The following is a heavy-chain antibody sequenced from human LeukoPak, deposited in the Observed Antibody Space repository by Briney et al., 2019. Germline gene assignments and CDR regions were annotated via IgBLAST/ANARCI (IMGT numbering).Heavy chain of an antibody. V-gene: IGHV3-30*03. CDR2: ISYDGSNK. D-gene: IGHD3-9*01. CDR3: ARDAVLRYFDWLPSRPYYYYGMDV. CDR1: GFTFSSYG. Sequence: PGGSLRLSCAASGFTFSSYGMHWVRQAPGKGLEWVAVISYDGSNKYYADSVKGRFTISRDNSKNTLYLQMNSLRAEDTAVYYCARDAVLRYFDWLPSRPYYYYGMDVWGQGTTVTVSS. J-gene: IGHJ6*02.